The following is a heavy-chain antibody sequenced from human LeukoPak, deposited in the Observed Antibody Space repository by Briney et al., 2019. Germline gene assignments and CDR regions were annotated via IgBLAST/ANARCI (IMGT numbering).Heavy chain of an antibody. CDR1: GFTFSDYY. J-gene: IGHJ4*02. Sequence: GGSLRLSCAASGFTFSDYYMSWIRQAPGKGLEWVSYISSSGTTIYYADSVKGRFTISRDNSKNTLYLQMNSLRAEDTAVYYCARDRNYYGSGSYYQSDYWGQGTLVTASS. D-gene: IGHD3-10*01. CDR3: ARDRNYYGSGSYYQSDY. CDR2: ISSSGTTI. V-gene: IGHV3-11*04.